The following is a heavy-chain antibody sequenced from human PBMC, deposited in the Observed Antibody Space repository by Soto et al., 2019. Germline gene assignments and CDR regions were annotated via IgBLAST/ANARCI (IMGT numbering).Heavy chain of an antibody. CDR1: GDSISSGNHY. D-gene: IGHD3-10*01. Sequence: LSLTCTVSGDSISSGNHYWSWIRQPPGKGLEWIGYIFYSGTAYYNPSLKSRLTISVDASKNQFSLKLSSVTAADTAVYYCARTDYGTAYFDPWGQGSLVTVSS. J-gene: IGHJ5*02. V-gene: IGHV4-30-4*01. CDR3: ARTDYGTAYFDP. CDR2: IFYSGTA.